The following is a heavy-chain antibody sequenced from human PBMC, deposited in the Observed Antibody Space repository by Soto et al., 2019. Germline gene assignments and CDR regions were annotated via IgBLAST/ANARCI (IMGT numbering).Heavy chain of an antibody. D-gene: IGHD1-7*01. CDR3: ASRDPGTSVDY. V-gene: IGHV4-4*02. Sequence: SETLSLTCAVSGGSFTSNNWWTWVRQPPGQGLEWIGEIYRTGSTKYNPSLKSRVTISLDKSENQLSLKVTSLTAADTAVYYCASRDPGTSVDYWGQGTLVTV. CDR1: GGSFTSNNW. CDR2: IYRTGST. J-gene: IGHJ4*02.